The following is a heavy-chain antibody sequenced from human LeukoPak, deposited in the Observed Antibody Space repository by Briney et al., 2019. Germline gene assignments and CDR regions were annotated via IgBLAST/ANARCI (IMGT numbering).Heavy chain of an antibody. J-gene: IGHJ4*02. CDR3: ASLSGSSGYYTLDY. V-gene: IGHV3-48*01. CDR1: GFTCSSYS. Sequence: QPGGSLRLSCAASGFTCSSYSMNWVRQAPGKGLEWVSYISSSSSTIYYADSVKGRFTISRDNAKNSLYLQMNSLRAEDTAVYYCASLSGSSGYYTLDYWGQGTLVTVSS. CDR2: ISSSSSTI. D-gene: IGHD3-22*01.